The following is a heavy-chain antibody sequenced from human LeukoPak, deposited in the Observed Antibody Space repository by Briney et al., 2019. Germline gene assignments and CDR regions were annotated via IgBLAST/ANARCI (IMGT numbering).Heavy chain of an antibody. CDR3: ARGMAFVD. Sequence: SETLSLTCTVSGYSISSGYYWGWIRQPPGKGLEWIGSIYHSGSTYYNPPLKSRVTISVDTSKNQFSLKLSSVTAADTAVYYCARGMAFVDWGQGTLVTVSS. D-gene: IGHD2-21*01. CDR2: IYHSGST. V-gene: IGHV4-38-2*02. J-gene: IGHJ4*02. CDR1: GYSISSGYY.